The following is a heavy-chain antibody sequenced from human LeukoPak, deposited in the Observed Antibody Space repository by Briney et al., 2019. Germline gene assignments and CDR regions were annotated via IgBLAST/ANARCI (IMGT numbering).Heavy chain of an antibody. J-gene: IGHJ4*02. CDR1: GFTFSSYV. CDR2: ISYDGSNK. Sequence: GGALRLSCAASGFTFSSYVMHWVRQAPGKGLEWVAVISYDGSNKYYVDSVKGRFTLSRDNSKNTLYLQMNSLRAEDTAVYYCAKDVGIAAARGYFDYWGQGTLVTV. D-gene: IGHD6-13*01. V-gene: IGHV3-30-3*01. CDR3: AKDVGIAAARGYFDY.